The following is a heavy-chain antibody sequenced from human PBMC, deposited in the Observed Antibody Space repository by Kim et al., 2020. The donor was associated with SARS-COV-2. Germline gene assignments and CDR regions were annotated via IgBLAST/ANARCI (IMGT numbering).Heavy chain of an antibody. Sequence: RSRVTIAVDTSKNQFSLKLSSVTAADTAVYYCARWSFGWFGELSDNWFDPWGQGTLVTVSS. D-gene: IGHD3-10*01. V-gene: IGHV4-34*01. CDR3: ARWSFGWFGELSDNWFDP. J-gene: IGHJ5*02.